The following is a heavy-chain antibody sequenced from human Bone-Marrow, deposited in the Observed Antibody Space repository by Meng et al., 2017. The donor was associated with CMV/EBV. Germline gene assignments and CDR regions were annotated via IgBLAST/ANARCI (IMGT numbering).Heavy chain of an antibody. V-gene: IGHV1-2*02. CDR1: GYTFTGYF. J-gene: IGHJ4*02. D-gene: IGHD2-2*01. Sequence: ASVKVSCKASGYTFTGYFIHWVRQAPGQGLEWMGWINPNSGGTNYAQKFQGRVTMTRDTSISTAYMELSRLRSGDTAVYYCAREGVVVPAASFDYWGQGTLVTVSS. CDR3: AREGVVVPAASFDY. CDR2: INPNSGGT.